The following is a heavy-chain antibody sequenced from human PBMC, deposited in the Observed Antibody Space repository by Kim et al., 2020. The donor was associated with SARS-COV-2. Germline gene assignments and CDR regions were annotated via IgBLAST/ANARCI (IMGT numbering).Heavy chain of an antibody. V-gene: IGHV4-30-4*01. CDR1: GGSISSGDYY. D-gene: IGHD5-12*01. J-gene: IGHJ4*02. Sequence: SETLSLTCTVSGGSISSGDYYWSWIRQPPGKGLEWIGYIYYSGSTYYNPSLKSRVTISVDTSKNQFSLKLSSVTAADTAVYYCARGPSGFDGYNTYYFDYWGQGTLVTVSS. CDR2: IYYSGST. CDR3: ARGPSGFDGYNTYYFDY.